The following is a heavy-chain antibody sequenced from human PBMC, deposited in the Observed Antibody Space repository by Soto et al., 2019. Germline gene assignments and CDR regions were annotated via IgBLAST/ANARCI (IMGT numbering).Heavy chain of an antibody. CDR3: AKARHSTSWYGLEADF. V-gene: IGHV3-30*09. D-gene: IGHD6-13*01. CDR2: ISYGGDNK. CDR1: GFIFSDYA. Sequence: QVQLVESGGGVVQPGRSLRLSCAASGFIFSDYAMHWVRQAPGKGLEWVAVISYGGDNKYYADSVRGRFAISRDNLKNPLDLQMNSLNTEDTAVYHCAKARHSTSWYGLEADFWGQGTLVTVSS. J-gene: IGHJ4*02.